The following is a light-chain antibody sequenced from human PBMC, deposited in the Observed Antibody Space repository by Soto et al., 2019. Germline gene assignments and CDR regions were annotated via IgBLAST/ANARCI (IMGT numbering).Light chain of an antibody. CDR3: QQLKSYPQT. J-gene: IGKJ4*02. Sequence: DIQLTQSPSFLSASVGDRVTITCRTSQGISSYLAWYQQKPGKAPKLLIYDASTLQSGVTPKFSGSVSGTEFTFTISSLQPEDFATYYCQQLKSYPQTFGGGTKVDIK. CDR1: QGISSY. V-gene: IGKV1-9*01. CDR2: DAS.